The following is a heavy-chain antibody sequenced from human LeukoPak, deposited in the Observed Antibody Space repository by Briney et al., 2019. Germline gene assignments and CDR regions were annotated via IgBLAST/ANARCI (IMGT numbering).Heavy chain of an antibody. Sequence: GGSLRLSCAASGFTFSSYAMSWVRQAPGKGLEWVSVTYTGGSTYYADSVKGRFTISRDNSKNTLYLQMNSLRAEDTAVYYCAREGHPYGMDVWGQGTTVTVSS. CDR2: TYTGGST. CDR3: AREGHPYGMDV. V-gene: IGHV3-53*01. CDR1: GFTFSSYA. J-gene: IGHJ6*02.